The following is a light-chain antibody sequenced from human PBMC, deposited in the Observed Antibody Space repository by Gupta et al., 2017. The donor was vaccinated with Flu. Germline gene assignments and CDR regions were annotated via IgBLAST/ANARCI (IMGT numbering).Light chain of an antibody. CDR1: SGHSSYA. CDR2: LNSDGSH. CDR3: QTGATGIWV. Sequence: QLALPQSPSASASLGASVKLTCTLSSGHSSYAIAWHQQQPEKGPRYLMKLNSDGSHSKGDGIPDRFSGSSSGAERYLTIASLQAEDEDDYYCQTGATGIWVFGGGTKLTVL. J-gene: IGLJ3*02. V-gene: IGLV4-69*01.